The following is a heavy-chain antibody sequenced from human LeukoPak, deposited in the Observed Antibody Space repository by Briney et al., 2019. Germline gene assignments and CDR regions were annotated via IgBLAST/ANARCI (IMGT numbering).Heavy chain of an antibody. D-gene: IGHD6-6*01. CDR2: INPNSGGT. CDR3: ARVSTGGYSSSAY. CDR1: GYTFNGFY. V-gene: IGHV1-2*02. Sequence: ASVKVSCKASGYTFNGFYMHWVRQAPGQGLECMGWINPNSGGTNYAPKFQGRVTMTRDTSISTAYMELSRLRSDDTAVYYCARVSTGGYSSSAYWGQGTLVTVSS. J-gene: IGHJ4*02.